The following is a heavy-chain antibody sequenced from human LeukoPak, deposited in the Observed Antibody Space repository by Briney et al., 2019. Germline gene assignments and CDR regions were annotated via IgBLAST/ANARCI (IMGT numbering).Heavy chain of an antibody. V-gene: IGHV1-18*01. CDR2: ISAYNGNT. J-gene: IGHJ4*02. D-gene: IGHD3-3*01. CDR1: GYTFTSYS. Sequence: ASVKVSCKASGYTFTSYSISWVRQAPGQGLEWMGWISAYNGNTNYAQKLQGRVTMTTDTSTSTAYMELRSLRSDDTAVYYCARGGLYYDFWSGYYWFDYWGQGTLVTVSS. CDR3: ARGGLYYDFWSGYYWFDY.